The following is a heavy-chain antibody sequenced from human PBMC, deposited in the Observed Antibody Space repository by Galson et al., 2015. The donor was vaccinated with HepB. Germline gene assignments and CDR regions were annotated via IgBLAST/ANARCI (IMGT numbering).Heavy chain of an antibody. Sequence: QSGAEVKKPGASVKVSCKASGYTFTSYGISWVRQAPGQGLEWMGWISAYNGNTNYAQKLQGRVTMTTDTSTSTAYMELRSLRSDDTAVYYCAREWAGYGDYFDAFDIWGQGTMVTVSS. V-gene: IGHV1-18*04. CDR1: GYTFTSYG. J-gene: IGHJ3*02. CDR3: AREWAGYGDYFDAFDI. CDR2: ISAYNGNT. D-gene: IGHD4-17*01.